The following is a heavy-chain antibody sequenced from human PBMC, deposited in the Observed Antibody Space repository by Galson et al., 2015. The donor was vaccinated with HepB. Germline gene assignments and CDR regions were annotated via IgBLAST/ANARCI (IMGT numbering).Heavy chain of an antibody. CDR1: GFNFGDYH. D-gene: IGHD3-10*01. V-gene: IGHV3-11*05. J-gene: IGHJ4*02. Sequence: SLRLSCAASGFNFGDYHMTWIRQAPGKGLEWISYITRSSSYVTYADSVKGRFTISRDNAKNSLDLQMNGLRAEDTAIYYCARGRSMYGSGSYYFDKWGQGTLVTVSS. CDR2: ITRSSSYV. CDR3: ARGRSMYGSGSYYFDK.